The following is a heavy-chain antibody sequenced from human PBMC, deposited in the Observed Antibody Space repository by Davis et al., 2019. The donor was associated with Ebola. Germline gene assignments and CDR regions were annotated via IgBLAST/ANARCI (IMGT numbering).Heavy chain of an antibody. D-gene: IGHD6-19*01. CDR2: IKEDGSEK. Sequence: GESLKISCAASGFTFRTYWMSWVRQAPGKGLEWVANIKEDGSEKYHMASVKGRFTISRDNAKNSLYLQMKSLRAEDTAVYYCARTVAYSRDWLPRGGSPDYWGQGTQVTVDS. V-gene: IGHV3-7*03. CDR1: GFTFRTYW. J-gene: IGHJ4*02. CDR3: ARTVAYSRDWLPRGGSPDY.